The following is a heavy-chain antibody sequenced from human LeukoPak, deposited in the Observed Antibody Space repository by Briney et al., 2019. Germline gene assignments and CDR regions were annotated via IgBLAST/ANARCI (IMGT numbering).Heavy chain of an antibody. CDR1: GYTFSTNY. CDR2: INPSGGST. CDR3: ARDPRS. J-gene: IGHJ5*02. Sequence: ASVKVSCKASGYTFSTNYMHWVRQAPGQGLEGMGKINPSGGSTSSAQKFQGRLTMTMDTSTSTGYMELSSLSSEDTAVYYCARDPRSWGQGTLVTVSS. V-gene: IGHV1-46*01.